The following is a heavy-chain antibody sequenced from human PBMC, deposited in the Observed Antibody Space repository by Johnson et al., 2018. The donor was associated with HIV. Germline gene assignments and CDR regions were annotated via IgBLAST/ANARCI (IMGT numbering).Heavy chain of an antibody. CDR1: GFTFSSYA. J-gene: IGHJ3*02. V-gene: IGHV3-23*01. CDR3: ARDRGRGGYSYGRGDAFDI. CDR2: ISGSGGST. Sequence: VLLLESGGGSVQPGGSLRLSCAASGFTFSSYAMSWVRQAPGKGLEWVSAISGSGGSTYYADSVKGRFPISRDNSKNTLYLQMNSLRAEDTAVYYCARDRGRGGYSYGRGDAFDIWGQGTMVTVSS. D-gene: IGHD5-18*01.